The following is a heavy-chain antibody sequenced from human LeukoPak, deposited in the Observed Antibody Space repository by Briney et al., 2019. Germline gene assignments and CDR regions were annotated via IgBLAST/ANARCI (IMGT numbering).Heavy chain of an antibody. CDR1: GGSIDNSHYY. J-gene: IGHJ4*02. CDR2: IHYSGST. CDR3: VRLASGLIDY. D-gene: IGHD6-19*01. V-gene: IGHV4-39*01. Sequence: SEALSLTCTVSGGSIDNSHYYWGWIRQPPGEGLEWIASIHYSGSTHYNPSLKSRVTISVDTSKNQFSLKLSSVTAADTAVYYCVRLASGLIDYWGQGTLVTVSS.